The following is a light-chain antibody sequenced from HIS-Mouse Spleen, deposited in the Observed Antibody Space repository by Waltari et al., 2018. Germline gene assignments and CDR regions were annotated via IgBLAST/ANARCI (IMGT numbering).Light chain of an antibody. V-gene: IGLV3-10*01. CDR2: EDS. CDR1: ASPKQY. J-gene: IGLJ2*01. CDR3: YSTDSSGNHRV. Sequence: SYELTQPPSVSVSPGQTARITCPGDASPKQYAYWYQQKSGQAPVLVIYEDSKRPSGIPERFSGSSSGTMATLTISGAQVEDEADYYCYSTDSSGNHRVFGGGTKLTVL.